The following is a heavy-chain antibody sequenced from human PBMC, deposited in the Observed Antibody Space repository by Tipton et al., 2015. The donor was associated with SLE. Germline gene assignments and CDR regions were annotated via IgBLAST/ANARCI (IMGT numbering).Heavy chain of an antibody. J-gene: IGHJ4*02. CDR2: ISWHSGSV. CDR3: ARDISSSGYYPGLGY. V-gene: IGHV3-9*01. D-gene: IGHD3-22*01. Sequence: SLRLSCAASGFTFDDYAMHWVRQAPGKGLEWVSGISWHSGSVDYADSVKGRFTISRDNSKNTLYLQMNSLRAEDTAVYYCARDISSSGYYPGLGYWGQGTLVTVSS. CDR1: GFTFDDYA.